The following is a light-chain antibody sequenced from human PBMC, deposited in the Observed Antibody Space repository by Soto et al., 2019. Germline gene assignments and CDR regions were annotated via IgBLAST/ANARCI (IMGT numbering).Light chain of an antibody. CDR1: SSNIGSQFD. V-gene: IGLV1-40*01. CDR2: SDT. CDR3: QSYDKSLSGHVV. J-gene: IGLJ2*01. Sequence: QSVLTQPPSVSGAPGQRVTISCTGSSSNIGSQFDVHWYQHLPGTAPKLLIYSDTIRPSGVPDRFSASKSGTSASLAITGLQAEDEADYYCQSYDKSLSGHVVFGGGTQLTVL.